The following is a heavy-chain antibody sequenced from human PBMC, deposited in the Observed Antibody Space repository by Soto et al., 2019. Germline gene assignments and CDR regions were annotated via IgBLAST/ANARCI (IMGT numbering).Heavy chain of an antibody. D-gene: IGHD3-16*01. CDR3: ARDRGGNPYY. V-gene: IGHV1-69*13. J-gene: IGHJ4*02. Sequence: EASVKVSCKASGGTFSSYAISWVRQAPGQGLEWMGGIIPIFGTANYAQKFQGRVTITADESTSTAYMELSSLRSEDTAVYYCARDRGGNPYYWGQGTLVTVSS. CDR1: GGTFSSYA. CDR2: IIPIFGTA.